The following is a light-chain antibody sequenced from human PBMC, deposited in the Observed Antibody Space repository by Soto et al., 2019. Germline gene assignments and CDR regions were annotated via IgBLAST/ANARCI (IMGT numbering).Light chain of an antibody. CDR3: SSYTSSSTLVV. Sequence: QSALTQPASVSGSPGQSITISCTGTSSDVGGYNYVSWYQQQPGKAPKLMIYDVSNRPSVVSNRFSGSKSGNTASLTISGLQAEDEADYYCSSYTSSSTLVVFGGGTQLTVL. CDR1: SSDVGGYNY. J-gene: IGLJ2*01. V-gene: IGLV2-14*01. CDR2: DVS.